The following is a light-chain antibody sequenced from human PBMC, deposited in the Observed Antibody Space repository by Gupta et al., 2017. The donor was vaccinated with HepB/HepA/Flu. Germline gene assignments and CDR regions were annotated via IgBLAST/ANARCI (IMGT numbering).Light chain of an antibody. CDR1: NIESKS. CDR3: QVWDSNTDHQV. Sequence: SYVLPQPPPVSVAPGKTARITCGGNNIESKSVHWYQLRPGKAPVLVVYDDSDRPSGIPERFSGSNSGNTATLTISRVEAGDEADYYCQVWDSNTDHQVFGTGTKVTVL. CDR2: DDS. V-gene: IGLV3-21*03. J-gene: IGLJ1*01.